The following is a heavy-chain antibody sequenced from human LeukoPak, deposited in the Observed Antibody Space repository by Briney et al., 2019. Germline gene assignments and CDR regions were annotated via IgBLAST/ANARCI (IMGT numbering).Heavy chain of an antibody. CDR3: ARDHYYDSSGPGSNWFDP. J-gene: IGHJ5*02. CDR2: IYYSGST. Sequence: SETLSLTCTVFGGSISSYYWSWIRQPPGKGLEWIGYIYYSGSTNYNPSLKSRVTISVDTSKNQFSLKLSSVTAADTAVYYCARDHYYDSSGPGSNWFDPWGQGTLVTVSP. D-gene: IGHD3-22*01. CDR1: GGSISSYY. V-gene: IGHV4-59*01.